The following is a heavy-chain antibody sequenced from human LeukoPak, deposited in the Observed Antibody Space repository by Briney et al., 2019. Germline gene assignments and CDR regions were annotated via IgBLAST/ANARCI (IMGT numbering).Heavy chain of an antibody. V-gene: IGHV1-2*02. Sequence: GASVKVSCKASGYTFTGYYMHWVRQAPGQGLEWMGWINPNSGGTNYAQKFQGRVTMTRDTSISTAYMELSRLRSDDTAVYYCXXXXXSSGYYLSAFDIWGQGTMVTVSS. D-gene: IGHD3-22*01. J-gene: IGHJ3*02. CDR1: GYTFTGYY. CDR3: XXXXXSSGYYLSAFDI. CDR2: INPNSGGT.